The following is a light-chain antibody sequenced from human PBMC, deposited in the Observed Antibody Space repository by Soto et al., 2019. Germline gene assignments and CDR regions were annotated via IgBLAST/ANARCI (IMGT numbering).Light chain of an antibody. CDR3: SSYTTSYFYV. V-gene: IGLV2-14*03. CDR2: DVE. J-gene: IGLJ1*01. CDR1: GRDIGAYNY. Sequence: QSVLTQPASVSGSPGQSITISCTGSGRDIGAYNYVSWYQQHPGKAPKLIIYDVENRPSGVSNRFSASKSAFTASLTISGLQAEGEADYYCSSYTTSYFYVFGPGTKVTVL.